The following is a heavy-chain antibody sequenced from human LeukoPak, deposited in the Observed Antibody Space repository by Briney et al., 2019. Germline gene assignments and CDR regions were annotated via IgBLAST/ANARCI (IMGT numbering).Heavy chain of an antibody. V-gene: IGHV3-7*01. D-gene: IGHD1-26*01. CDR2: IKQDGSEK. Sequence: GGSLRLSCAASGVTFTDYWMTWVRQAPGKGLEWVASIKQDGSEKYYVDSVKGRFTISRDNAENSLHLQMNSLRAEDTAVYYCARFIVGADYWGQGTLVTVSS. CDR1: GVTFTDYW. J-gene: IGHJ4*02. CDR3: ARFIVGADY.